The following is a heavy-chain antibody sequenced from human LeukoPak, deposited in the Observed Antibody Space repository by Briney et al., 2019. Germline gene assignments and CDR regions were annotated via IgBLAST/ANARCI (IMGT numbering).Heavy chain of an antibody. Sequence: GGSLRLSCTASVFTFGDYAMSWFRQARGKGLEWVGFIRSKAYGGTTEYAASVKGRFTISRDDSKSIAYLQMNSLKTEDTAVYYCTRDISGDYYDSSGYIFDDWGQGTLVTVSS. D-gene: IGHD3-22*01. J-gene: IGHJ4*02. CDR1: VFTFGDYA. V-gene: IGHV3-49*03. CDR2: IRSKAYGGTT. CDR3: TRDISGDYYDSSGYIFDD.